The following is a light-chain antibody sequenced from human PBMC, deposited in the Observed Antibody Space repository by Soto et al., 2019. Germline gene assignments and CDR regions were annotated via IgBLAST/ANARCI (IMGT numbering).Light chain of an antibody. Sequence: QSVLTQTPSVSGAPGQRVTISCTGSSSSVGAGYDVHWYQQLPGTAPKLLIYGNYNRPSGVPDRFSGSKSGTSASLAITGLQAEDEVDYYCQSYDNSLSNYVFGTGTKLTVL. CDR3: QSYDNSLSNYV. J-gene: IGLJ1*01. V-gene: IGLV1-40*01. CDR2: GNY. CDR1: SSSVGAGYD.